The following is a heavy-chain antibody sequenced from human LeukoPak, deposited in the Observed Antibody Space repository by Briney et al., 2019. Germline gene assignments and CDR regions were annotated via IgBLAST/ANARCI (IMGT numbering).Heavy chain of an antibody. D-gene: IGHD2-2*01. V-gene: IGHV3-74*01. J-gene: IGHJ4*02. CDR3: AKDLEDIVVVQAATAYDY. CDR1: GFTFSSYW. Sequence: GGSLRLSCAASGFTFSSYWMHWVRQAPGKGLVWVSRIKGDGSSTSYADSVKGRLTISRDNAKNTLYLQMNSLRAEDTAVCYCAKDLEDIVVVQAATAYDYWGQGTLVTVSS. CDR2: IKGDGSST.